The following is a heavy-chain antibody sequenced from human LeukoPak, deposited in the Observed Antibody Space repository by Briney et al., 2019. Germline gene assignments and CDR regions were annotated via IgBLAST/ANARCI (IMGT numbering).Heavy chain of an antibody. V-gene: IGHV3-30*04. D-gene: IGHD5-24*01. CDR1: GFTFSSCA. Sequence: GWSLRLSCAASGFTFSSCAMHGVRQAPGKAVEGVTIISYDGSKKYYADYVKGRFTISRDNSKNTLYLQMNSLRAEDTAVYYCARNFRDGYNNSFDYWGQGPLVTVSS. CDR2: ISYDGSKK. CDR3: ARNFRDGYNNSFDY. J-gene: IGHJ4*02.